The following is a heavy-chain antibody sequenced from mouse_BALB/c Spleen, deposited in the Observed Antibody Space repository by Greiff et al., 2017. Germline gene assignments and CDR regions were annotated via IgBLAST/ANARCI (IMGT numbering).Heavy chain of an antibody. Sequence: ESGPGLVKPSQSLSLTCTVTGYSITSDYAWNWIRQFPGNKLEWMGYISYSGSTSYNPSLKSRISITRDTSKNQFFLQLNSVTTEDTATYYCATLYAMDYWGQGTSVTVSS. J-gene: IGHJ4*01. CDR3: ATLYAMDY. V-gene: IGHV3-2*02. CDR1: GYSITSDYA. CDR2: ISYSGST.